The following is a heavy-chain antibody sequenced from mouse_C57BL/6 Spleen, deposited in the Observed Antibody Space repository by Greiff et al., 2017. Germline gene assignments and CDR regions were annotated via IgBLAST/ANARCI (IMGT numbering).Heavy chain of an antibody. V-gene: IGHV5-4*01. CDR2: ISDGGSST. Sequence: EVQGVESGGGLVKPGGSLKLSCAASGFTFSSYAMSWVRQTPEKRLEWVATISDGGSSTYYPDNVKGRFTISRDNAKNNLYLQMSHLKSEDTAMYYCARELGRDVYYFDSWGQGTTLTGSP. J-gene: IGHJ2*01. CDR1: GFTFSSYA. CDR3: ARELGRDVYYFDS. D-gene: IGHD4-1*01.